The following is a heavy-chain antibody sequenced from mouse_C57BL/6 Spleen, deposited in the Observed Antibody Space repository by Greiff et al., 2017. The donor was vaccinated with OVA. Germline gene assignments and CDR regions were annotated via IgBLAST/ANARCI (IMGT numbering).Heavy chain of an antibody. CDR3: VRHTTVVATRAMDY. Sequence: DVKLVESGGGLVQPKGSLKLSCAASGFSFNTYAMNWVRQAPGKGLEWVARIRSKSNNYATYYADSVKDRFTISRDDSESMLYLQMNNLKTEDTAMYYCVRHTTVVATRAMDYWGQGTSVTVSS. V-gene: IGHV10-1*01. J-gene: IGHJ4*01. CDR2: IRSKSNNYAT. CDR1: GFSFNTYA. D-gene: IGHD1-1*01.